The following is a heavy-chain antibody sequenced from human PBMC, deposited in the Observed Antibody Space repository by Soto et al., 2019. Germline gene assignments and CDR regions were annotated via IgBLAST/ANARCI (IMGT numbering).Heavy chain of an antibody. Sequence: QVQLAESGGGVVQPGRSLRLSCAASGFTFSNYGMHWVRQAPGKGLECVAVISDDGSNKFYADSVKGRFTISRDNSKNTLYLQMNSLRVEDTAVYFCAKVTIFEEFDYWGQGTLVTVSS. V-gene: IGHV3-30*18. D-gene: IGHD3-3*01. CDR1: GFTFSNYG. CDR3: AKVTIFEEFDY. J-gene: IGHJ4*02. CDR2: ISDDGSNK.